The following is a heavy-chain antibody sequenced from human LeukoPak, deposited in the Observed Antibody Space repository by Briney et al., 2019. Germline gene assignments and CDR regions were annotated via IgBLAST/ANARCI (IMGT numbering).Heavy chain of an antibody. CDR3: ARRSVYGSPGFFDY. V-gene: IGHV4-39*07. D-gene: IGHD5/OR15-5a*01. Sequence: PSETLSLTCTVSGGSISSSSYYWGWIRQPPGTGLEWIGSIYYSGSTYYNPSLKSRVTISVDTSKNQFSLKLSSVTAADTAVYFCARRSVYGSPGFFDYWGQGTLVTVSS. CDR2: IYYSGST. J-gene: IGHJ4*02. CDR1: GGSISSSSYY.